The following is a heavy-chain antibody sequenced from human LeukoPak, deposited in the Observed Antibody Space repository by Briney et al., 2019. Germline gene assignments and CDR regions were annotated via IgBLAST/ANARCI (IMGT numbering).Heavy chain of an antibody. CDR1: GGSISSSSYY. J-gene: IGHJ5*02. D-gene: IGHD2-15*01. CDR2: IYYTGST. Sequence: KPSETLSLTCTVSGGSISSSSYYWGWIRQPPGKGLEWIARIYYTGSTYYNPSLKSRVAISVDTSKNQFTLKLSSVTAADTAVYYCARGYCSGGSCATEWWDNWFGPWGQGTLVTVSS. V-gene: IGHV4-39*01. CDR3: ARGYCSGGSCATEWWDNWFGP.